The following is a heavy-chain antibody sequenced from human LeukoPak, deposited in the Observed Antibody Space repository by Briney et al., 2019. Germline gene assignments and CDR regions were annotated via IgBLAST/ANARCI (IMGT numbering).Heavy chain of an antibody. CDR3: ARGADPYYFDY. D-gene: IGHD1-26*01. Sequence: SETLSLTCTVSGGSISSYYWSWIRQPPGKGLEWIGYIYYSGSTNYNPSLKSRVTISVHTSKNQFSLKLSSVTAADTAVYYCARGADPYYFDYWGQGTLVTVSS. V-gene: IGHV4-59*08. J-gene: IGHJ4*02. CDR1: GGSISSYY. CDR2: IYYSGST.